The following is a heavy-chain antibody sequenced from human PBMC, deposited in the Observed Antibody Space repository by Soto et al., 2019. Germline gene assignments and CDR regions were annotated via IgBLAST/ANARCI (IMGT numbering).Heavy chain of an antibody. D-gene: IGHD6-19*01. CDR1: GYTLTSYA. J-gene: IGHJ4*02. CDR3: ARVPLIAVAGHFEY. Sequence: ASVKVSCKASGYTLTSYAMHWVRQAPGQRLEWMGWINAGNGNTKYSQKFQGRVTITRDTSANTAYMELSSLRSEDTAVYYCARVPLIAVAGHFEYWGQGTLVTVSS. V-gene: IGHV1-3*01. CDR2: INAGNGNT.